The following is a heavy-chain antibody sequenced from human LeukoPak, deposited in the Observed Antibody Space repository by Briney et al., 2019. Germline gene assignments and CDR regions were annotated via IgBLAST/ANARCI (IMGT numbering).Heavy chain of an antibody. Sequence: SETLSLTCTVSGGSISSGGHVWSWIRQHPGKGLDWIGYIYYSGSTYYNPSLKSRVNISVDTSKNQFSLRLNSVTAADTAVYYCTRDGPRSSGYPDTWGQRTRVTVSS. D-gene: IGHD3-22*01. V-gene: IGHV4-31*03. J-gene: IGHJ5*02. CDR2: IYYSGST. CDR1: GGSISSGGHV. CDR3: TRDGPRSSGYPDT.